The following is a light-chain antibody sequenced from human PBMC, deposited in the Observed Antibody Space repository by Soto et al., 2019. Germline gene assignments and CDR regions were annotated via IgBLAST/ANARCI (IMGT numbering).Light chain of an antibody. CDR3: QQRRT. V-gene: IGKV3-11*01. J-gene: IGKJ5*01. Sequence: EIVLTQSPATLSLSPGERATLSCRASQTVSSYLAWYQHKPGQAPRLLVYDASDRATGIPGRFSGSGSGTDFTLTISSLAPEDFAVYYCQQRRTFGQGTRLEIK. CDR1: QTVSSY. CDR2: DAS.